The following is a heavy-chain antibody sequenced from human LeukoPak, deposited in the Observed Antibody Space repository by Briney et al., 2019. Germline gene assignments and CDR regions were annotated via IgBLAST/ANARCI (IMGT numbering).Heavy chain of an antibody. CDR2: IYHSGST. V-gene: IGHV4-38-2*02. J-gene: IGHJ3*02. D-gene: IGHD3-22*01. CDR1: GYSISSGYY. Sequence: SETLSLTCTVSGYSISSGYYWGWIRQPPGKGLEWIGSIYHSGSTYYNPSLKSRVTISVGTSKNQFSLKLSSVTAADTAVYYCARELPGVVVTDDAFDIWGQGTMVTVSS. CDR3: ARELPGVVVTDDAFDI.